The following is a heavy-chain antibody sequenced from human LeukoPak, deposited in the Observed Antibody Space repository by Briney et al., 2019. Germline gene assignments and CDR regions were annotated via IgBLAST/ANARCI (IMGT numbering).Heavy chain of an antibody. D-gene: IGHD6-19*01. Sequence: PGGSLRLSCAASGFTFSSYGMHWVRQAPGKGLEWVAFIRYDGSNKYYADSVKGRFTISRDNSKNTLYLQMNSLRAEDTAVYYCAKDLKQWLVQVPLDYWGQGTLVTVSS. CDR3: AKDLKQWLVQVPLDY. CDR2: IRYDGSNK. V-gene: IGHV3-30*02. CDR1: GFTFSSYG. J-gene: IGHJ4*02.